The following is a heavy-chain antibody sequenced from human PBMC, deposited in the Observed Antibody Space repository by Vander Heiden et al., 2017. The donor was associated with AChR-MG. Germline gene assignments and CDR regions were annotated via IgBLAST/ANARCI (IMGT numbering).Heavy chain of an antibody. CDR3: ARGTTRAVGATNVLKHFDY. CDR2: INHSGST. Sequence: QVQLQQWGAGLLKPSETLSLTCAVYGGSFSGYYWSWIRQPPGKGLEWIGEINHSGSTNYNPSLKSRVTISVDTSKNQFSLKLSSATAADTAVYYCARGTTRAVGATNVLKHFDYWGQGTLVTVSS. CDR1: GGSFSGYY. D-gene: IGHD1-26*01. V-gene: IGHV4-34*01. J-gene: IGHJ4*02.